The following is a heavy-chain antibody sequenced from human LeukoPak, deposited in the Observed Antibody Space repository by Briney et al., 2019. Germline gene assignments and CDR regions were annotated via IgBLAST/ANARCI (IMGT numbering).Heavy chain of an antibody. CDR2: IWYDGSNK. Sequence: GGSLGLSCAASGFTFSSYSMHWVRQAPGKGLEWVAVIWYDGSNKYYADSVKGRFTISRDNSKNTLYLQMNSLRAEDTAVYYCARAAMSSGVGGAFGIWGQGTMVTVSS. J-gene: IGHJ3*02. CDR1: GFTFSSYS. CDR3: ARAAMSSGVGGAFGI. V-gene: IGHV3-33*01. D-gene: IGHD6-19*01.